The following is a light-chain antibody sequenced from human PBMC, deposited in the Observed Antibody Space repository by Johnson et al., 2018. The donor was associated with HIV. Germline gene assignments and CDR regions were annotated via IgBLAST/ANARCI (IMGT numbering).Light chain of an antibody. CDR3: GTWHSSLSAGGV. CDR1: SSNIGNAY. Sequence: QSVLTQPPSVSVAPGQKVTISCSGRSSNIGNAYVSWYQQLPGTAPKLLIYENDKRPSGIPDRFSGSKSGTSATLALTGLQTGDEADYYCGTWHSSLSAGGVFGTGTKVTVL. J-gene: IGLJ1*01. CDR2: END. V-gene: IGLV1-51*02.